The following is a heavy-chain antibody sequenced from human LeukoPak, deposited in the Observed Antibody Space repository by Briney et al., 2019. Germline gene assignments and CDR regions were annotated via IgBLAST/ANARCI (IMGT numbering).Heavy chain of an antibody. CDR3: ARDTRWLQSYYFDY. D-gene: IGHD5-24*01. CDR2: ISYDGSNK. J-gene: IGHJ4*02. V-gene: IGHV3-30*04. CDR1: GFTFSSYA. Sequence: GGSLRLSCAASGFTFSSYAMHWVRQAPGKGLEWVAVISYDGSNKYYADSVKGRFTISRDNSKNTLYLQMNSLRAEDTAVYYCARDTRWLQSYYFDYWGQGTLVTVSS.